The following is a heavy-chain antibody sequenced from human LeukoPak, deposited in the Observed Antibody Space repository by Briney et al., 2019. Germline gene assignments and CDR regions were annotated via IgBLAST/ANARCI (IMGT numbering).Heavy chain of an antibody. D-gene: IGHD3-22*01. V-gene: IGHV2-5*02. CDR1: GFSLSTSGVG. CDR3: AHKRVYYYVSSGYYYFDY. CDR2: IYWDDDK. J-gene: IGHJ4*02. Sequence: ESGRTLVNPTQTVTLTCTFSGFSLSTSGVGVGWIRQPPGKALEWLALIYWDDDKRYSPSLKSRLTITKDTSKNQVVLTMTNMDPVHTATYYCAHKRVYYYVSSGYYYFDYWVQGTLVTVSS.